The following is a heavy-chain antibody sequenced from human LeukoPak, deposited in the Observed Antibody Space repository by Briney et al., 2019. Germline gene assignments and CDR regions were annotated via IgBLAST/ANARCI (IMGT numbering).Heavy chain of an antibody. J-gene: IGHJ5*02. CDR2: IYYSGST. V-gene: IGHV4-59*01. CDR1: GGSISSYY. Sequence: PSETLSLTCTVSGGSISSYYWSWIRQPPGKGLEWIGYIYYSGSTNYNPSLKSRVTISVDTSKNQFSLKLSSVTAADTAVYYCARDSYGYFDPWGQGTLVTVSS. CDR3: ARDSYGYFDP. D-gene: IGHD5-18*01.